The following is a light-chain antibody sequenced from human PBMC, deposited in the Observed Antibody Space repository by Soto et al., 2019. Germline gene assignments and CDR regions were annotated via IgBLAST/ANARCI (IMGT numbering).Light chain of an antibody. CDR3: QQYHKWPPIT. Sequence: IVLTQSPATLSLSPGEIATLSGRASQSVSSYLACYQQKPGQSPMLLISGTSTRAHGMPDRFSGSGSGTEFTLPISSLQYDDFAVYYCQQYHKWPPITFGQGTRLEIK. CDR1: QSVSSY. V-gene: IGKV3D-15*01. CDR2: GTS. J-gene: IGKJ5*01.